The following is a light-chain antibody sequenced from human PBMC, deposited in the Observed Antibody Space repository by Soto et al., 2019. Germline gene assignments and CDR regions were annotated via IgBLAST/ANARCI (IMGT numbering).Light chain of an antibody. CDR3: QQRSTWTWT. CDR2: DAS. Sequence: IVLTQSPATLSLSPGERATLSCRASQSVSSYLAWYQQKPGQAPRLLIYDASNRATGIPARFSGSGSGTDFTLTISSLEPEDFAVYYCQQRSTWTWTFGQGTRLEIX. J-gene: IGKJ5*01. CDR1: QSVSSY. V-gene: IGKV3-11*01.